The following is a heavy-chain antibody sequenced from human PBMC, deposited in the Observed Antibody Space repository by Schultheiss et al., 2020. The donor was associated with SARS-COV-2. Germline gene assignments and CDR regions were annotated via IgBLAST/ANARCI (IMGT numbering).Heavy chain of an antibody. CDR1: GYTFTSYD. Sequence: ASVKVSCKASGYTFTSYDINWVRQAPGQGLEWMGWINPNSGGTNYAQKFQGRVTMTRDTSISTAYMELSSLRSEDTAVYYCARGVSQLTYWGQGTLVTVSS. J-gene: IGHJ4*02. V-gene: IGHV1-2*02. D-gene: IGHD1-1*01. CDR2: INPNSGGT. CDR3: ARGVSQLTY.